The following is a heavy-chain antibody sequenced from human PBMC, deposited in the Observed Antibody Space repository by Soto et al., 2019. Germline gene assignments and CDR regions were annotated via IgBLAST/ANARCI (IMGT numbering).Heavy chain of an antibody. CDR2: MNPINGNT. CDR1: GYTFTSYA. D-gene: IGHD2-2*01. CDR3: AKAPDDAEAAIGY. J-gene: IGHJ4*02. Sequence: QVQLVQSGAEVKKPGASVKVSCKASGYTFTSYAINWVRQATGQGLEWMGWMNPINGNTGFAQEFQGRLTMTRDTSISTAYMELSSLRSEDTAVYYGAKAPDDAEAAIGYWGQGTLVTVSS. V-gene: IGHV1-8*01.